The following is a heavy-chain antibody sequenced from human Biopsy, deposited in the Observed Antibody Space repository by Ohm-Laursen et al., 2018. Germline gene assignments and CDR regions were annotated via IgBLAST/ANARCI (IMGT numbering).Heavy chain of an antibody. CDR1: GGTFSSSA. J-gene: IGHJ4*02. Sequence: SVKVSCKASGGTFSSSAITWVRQAPGQGLEWMGGIIGIFRTAHYAQKFQGRVTITADEFMSTAYMELSSLRSEDTAVYYCAKDLLEWSVPSWGQGTLVTVSS. D-gene: IGHD3-3*01. CDR3: AKDLLEWSVPS. V-gene: IGHV1-69*13. CDR2: IIGIFRTA.